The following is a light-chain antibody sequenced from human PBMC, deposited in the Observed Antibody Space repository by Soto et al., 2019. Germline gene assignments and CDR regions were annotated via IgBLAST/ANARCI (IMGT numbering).Light chain of an antibody. Sequence: SYELTQPPSVSVAPGHTARITCGGNNIGNKRVHWYQQKPGQAPVLVVYDDSDRPSGIPERFSGSNSGNTATLSISRVEAGDEADYYCQVWDSNSVYVFGTGTKVTV. CDR3: QVWDSNSVYV. J-gene: IGLJ1*01. V-gene: IGLV3-21*02. CDR2: DDS. CDR1: NIGNKR.